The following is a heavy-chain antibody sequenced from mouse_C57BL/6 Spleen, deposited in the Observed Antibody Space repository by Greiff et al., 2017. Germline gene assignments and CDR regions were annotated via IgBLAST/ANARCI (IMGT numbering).Heavy chain of an antibody. CDR2: ISDGGSYT. V-gene: IGHV5-4*03. J-gene: IGHJ1*03. Sequence: EVNVVESGGGLVKPGGSLKLSCAASGFTFSSYAMSWVRQTPEKRLEWVATISDGGSYTYYPDNVKGRFTISRDNAKNNLYLQMSHLKSEDTAMYYCARGGDYDVSYWYFDVWGTGTTVTVSS. CDR1: GFTFSSYA. D-gene: IGHD2-4*01. CDR3: ARGGDYDVSYWYFDV.